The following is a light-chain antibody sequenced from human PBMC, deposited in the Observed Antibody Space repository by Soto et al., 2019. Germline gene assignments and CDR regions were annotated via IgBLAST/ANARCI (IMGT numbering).Light chain of an antibody. CDR3: QQYGSSPLLT. J-gene: IGKJ4*01. Sequence: EIVLTQSPGTLSLSPGERATLSCRASQSVSRSYLAWYQQKPGQAPRLLIYGASSRATGIPDRFSGSGSGTDFTLTIRRLEPEDFAVYSCQQYGSSPLLTFGGGTKVEIK. V-gene: IGKV3-20*01. CDR2: GAS. CDR1: QSVSRSY.